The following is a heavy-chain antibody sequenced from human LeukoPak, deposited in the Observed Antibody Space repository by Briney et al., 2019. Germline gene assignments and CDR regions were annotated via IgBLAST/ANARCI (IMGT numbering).Heavy chain of an antibody. CDR3: ATSRGSWPDYFDY. Sequence: PGGSLRLSCAASGFTFSSYEMNWVRQAPGKGLDWVSYISTSGSTIYYADSVKGRITISRDNAKNSLYLQMNSLRAEDTAVYYCATSRGSWPDYFDYWGQGTLVTVSS. D-gene: IGHD6-13*01. J-gene: IGHJ4*02. CDR1: GFTFSSYE. CDR2: ISTSGSTI. V-gene: IGHV3-48*03.